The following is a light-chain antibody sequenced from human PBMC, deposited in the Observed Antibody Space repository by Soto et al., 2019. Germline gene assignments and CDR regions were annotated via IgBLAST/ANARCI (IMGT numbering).Light chain of an antibody. V-gene: IGKV3-11*01. CDR1: QRVSSY. CDR2: DAS. Sequence: EIVLTQSPATLSLSPGERATLSCRASQRVSSYLAWYQQKPDQAPRHLIYDASYRATGIPARFSGSGSGTDFTLTISSLEPEDFAVYYCQQRSNWPLTFGGGTKVDIK. CDR3: QQRSNWPLT. J-gene: IGKJ4*01.